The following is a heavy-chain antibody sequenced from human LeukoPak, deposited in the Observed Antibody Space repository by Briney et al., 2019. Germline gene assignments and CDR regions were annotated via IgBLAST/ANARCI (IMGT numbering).Heavy chain of an antibody. CDR2: IYYSGST. D-gene: IGHD6-13*01. CDR3: ARLGGRSWYYEFDY. CDR1: GGSISSGDYY. V-gene: IGHV4-30-4*01. J-gene: IGHJ4*02. Sequence: TSQTLSLTCTVSGGSISSGDYYWRWIRQPPGKGLEWIGYIYYSGSTYYNPSLKSRLTISVDTSTNHFSLKLSSVTAADTAVYYCARLGGRSWYYEFDYWGRGTLVTVSS.